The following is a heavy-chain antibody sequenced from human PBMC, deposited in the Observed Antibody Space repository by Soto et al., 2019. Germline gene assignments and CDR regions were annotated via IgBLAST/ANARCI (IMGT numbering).Heavy chain of an antibody. V-gene: IGHV4-39*01. D-gene: IGHD3-9*01. J-gene: IGHJ4*02. CDR3: ARLEGLATISYYFDF. CDR2: IYYSGST. CDR1: GGSISSSSYY. Sequence: QLQLQESGPGLVKPSEALSLTCSVSGGSISSSSYYWGWIRQPPGKGLEWIGSIYYSGSTYYKPSLNSRVTISIDKSKNQFSLKLSSLTAADTAVYYCARLEGLATISYYFDFWGQGTLVTVSS.